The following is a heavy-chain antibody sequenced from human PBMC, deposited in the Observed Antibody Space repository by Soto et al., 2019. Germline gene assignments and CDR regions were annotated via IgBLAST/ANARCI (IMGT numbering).Heavy chain of an antibody. CDR1: GGTFSSFT. V-gene: IGHV1-69*13. CDR2: IIPIYGTA. Sequence: GASVKVSCKASGGTFSSFTISWVRQAPGQGLEWMGGIIPIYGTANYAQKFQDRVTIVADASTTTAYMELSSLRAEDTAVYYCARSRDGYSFYFYYGMDGWGQGTTVTVSS. J-gene: IGHJ6*02. CDR3: ARSRDGYSFYFYYGMDG. D-gene: IGHD4-4*01.